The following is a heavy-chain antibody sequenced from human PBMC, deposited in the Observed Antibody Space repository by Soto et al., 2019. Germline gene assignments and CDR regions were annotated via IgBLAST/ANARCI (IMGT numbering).Heavy chain of an antibody. V-gene: IGHV1-69*06. CDR1: GGTFSSYA. J-gene: IGHJ5*02. Sequence: SVKVSCKASGGTFSSYAISWVRQAPGQGLEWMGGIIPIFGTANYAQKFQGRVTMTEDTSTDTAYMELSSLRSEDTAVYYCATSAIAARSRDWFDPWGQGTLVTVSS. CDR3: ATSAIAARSRDWFDP. D-gene: IGHD6-6*01. CDR2: IIPIFGTA.